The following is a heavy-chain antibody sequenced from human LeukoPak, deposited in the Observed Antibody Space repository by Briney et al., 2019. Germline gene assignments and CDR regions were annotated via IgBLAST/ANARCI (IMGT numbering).Heavy chain of an antibody. CDR1: GYTFTDYY. D-gene: IGHD1-26*01. V-gene: IGHV1-2*02. CDR3: ARLLRRISNWFDP. J-gene: IGHJ5*02. CDR2: INPNSGGT. Sequence: ASVKVSCKASGYTFTDYYMHWVRQAPGQGLEWMGWINPNSGGTNYAQKFQGRVTMTRDTSISTAYMELSRLRSDDTAVYYCARLLRRISNWFDPWGQGTLVTVSS.